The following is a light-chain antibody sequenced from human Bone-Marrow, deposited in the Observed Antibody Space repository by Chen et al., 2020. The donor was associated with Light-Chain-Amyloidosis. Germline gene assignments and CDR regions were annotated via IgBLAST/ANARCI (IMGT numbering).Light chain of an antibody. CDR2: GSS. Sequence: EIVLTQSPDTLSLSPGEGANLSFRASQTISSNYLTWYQQKFGQAPRLLIYGSSSRATGIPDRFTGSGSGTDFTLTINRLEPEDFAMYYCQQYGTSPLTFGGGTKVEIK. J-gene: IGKJ4*01. CDR1: QTISSNY. V-gene: IGKV3-20*01. CDR3: QQYGTSPLT.